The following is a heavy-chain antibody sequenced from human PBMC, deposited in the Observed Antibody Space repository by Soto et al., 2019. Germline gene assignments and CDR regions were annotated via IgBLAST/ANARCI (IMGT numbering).Heavy chain of an antibody. CDR1: GFTFSSYG. CDR3: ARASLAYCSGGSCYDLDY. V-gene: IGHV3-33*01. J-gene: IGHJ4*02. Sequence: QVQLVESGGGVVQPGRSLRLSCAASGFTFSSYGMHWVRQAPGKGLEWVAVIWYDGSNKYYADSVKGRFTISRDNSKNTLYLQMNSLRAEDMAVYYCARASLAYCSGGSCYDLDYWGQGTLVTVSS. D-gene: IGHD2-15*01. CDR2: IWYDGSNK.